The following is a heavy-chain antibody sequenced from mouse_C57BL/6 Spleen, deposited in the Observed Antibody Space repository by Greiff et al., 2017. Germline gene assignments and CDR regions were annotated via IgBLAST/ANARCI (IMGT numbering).Heavy chain of an antibody. CDR2: ISYDGSN. CDR3: ARVGTTVVASFDY. J-gene: IGHJ2*01. Sequence: ESGPGLVKPSQSLSLTCSVTGYSITSGYYWNWIRQFPGNKLEWMGYISYDGSNNYNPSLKNRISITRDTSKNQFFLKLNSVTTEDTATYYCARVGTTVVASFDYWGQGTTLTVSS. D-gene: IGHD1-1*01. CDR1: GYSITSGYY. V-gene: IGHV3-6*01.